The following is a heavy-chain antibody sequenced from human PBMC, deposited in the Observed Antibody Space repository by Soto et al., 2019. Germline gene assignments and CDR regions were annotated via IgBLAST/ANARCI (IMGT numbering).Heavy chain of an antibody. CDR2: IGGSGTTV. Sequence: GGSLGLSCAASGFTFSDYYLTWIRRPPGKGLECLSYIGGSGTTVHYADSVKGRFTISRDNAKNSLFLQMDGLRAEDTAVYYCARTTWELGVRFDYWGQGAQVTVSS. J-gene: IGHJ4*02. D-gene: IGHD1-1*01. V-gene: IGHV3-11*01. CDR3: ARTTWELGVRFDY. CDR1: GFTFSDYY.